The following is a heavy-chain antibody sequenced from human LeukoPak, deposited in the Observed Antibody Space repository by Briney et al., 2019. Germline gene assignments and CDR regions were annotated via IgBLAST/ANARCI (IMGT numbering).Heavy chain of an antibody. CDR3: ARGVVIADHFDY. CDR2: IYYSGST. CDR1: GASISGYY. V-gene: IGHV4-59*01. D-gene: IGHD2-21*01. J-gene: IGHJ4*02. Sequence: SETLSLTCTVSGASISGYYWTWIRQPPGQGLEWIGHIYYSGSTNYNPSLKSRFTISVDTSETQFSLKLSAVTAADTAVYYCARGVVIADHFDYWGQGTLVTVSS.